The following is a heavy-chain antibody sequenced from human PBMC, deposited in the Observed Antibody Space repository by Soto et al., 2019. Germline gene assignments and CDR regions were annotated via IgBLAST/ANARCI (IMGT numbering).Heavy chain of an antibody. J-gene: IGHJ5*02. Sequence: GGSLRLSCAASGFTFSSYNMDWVRQAPGKGLEWVSSISSDSTYKYYADSVKGRFTISRDNAKNSLYLQMNSLRAEDTAVYYCARDRVPAAPGWFEPWGQGTLVTVSS. CDR1: GFTFSSYN. D-gene: IGHD2-2*01. CDR2: ISSDSTYK. V-gene: IGHV3-21*01. CDR3: ARDRVPAAPGWFEP.